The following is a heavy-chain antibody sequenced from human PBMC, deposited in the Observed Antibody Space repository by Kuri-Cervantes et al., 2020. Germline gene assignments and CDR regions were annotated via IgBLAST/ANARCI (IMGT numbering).Heavy chain of an antibody. D-gene: IGHD6-13*01. CDR1: GFTFSDSW. V-gene: IGHV3-7*01. CDR3: VRTIADSGAY. CDR2: IKHDGSVK. Sequence: GESLKISCAASGFTFSDSWMDWIRLAPGKGLEWVANIKHDGSVKYYGGSAKGRFTISRDNARNSLYLQMNSLRAEDTAVYFCVRTIADSGAYWGQGTLVTVSS. J-gene: IGHJ4*02.